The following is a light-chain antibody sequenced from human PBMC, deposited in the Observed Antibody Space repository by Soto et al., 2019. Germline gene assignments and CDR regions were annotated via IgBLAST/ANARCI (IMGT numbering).Light chain of an antibody. CDR3: QQYNDYSAWT. J-gene: IGKJ1*01. CDR1: QSLLHSNAYHY. Sequence: DIVMTQSPLSLPVTRGEPASISSRSSQSLLHSNAYHYLDWYLQKPGQSPQLLIYEASILQNGVPSRFSGTESGTEFTLTISSLRPDDFATYYCQQYNDYSAWTFGQGTKVDIK. V-gene: IGKV2-28*01. CDR2: EAS.